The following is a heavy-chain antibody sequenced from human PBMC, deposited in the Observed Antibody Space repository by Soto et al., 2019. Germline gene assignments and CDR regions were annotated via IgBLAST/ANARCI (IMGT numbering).Heavy chain of an antibody. CDR1: GGTFSSYA. CDR3: ARGSSTVKLGKGAYYYYYGMDV. Sequence: QVQLVQSGAEVKKPGSSVKVSCKASGGTFSSYAISWVRQAPGQGLEWMGGIIPIFGTANYAQKFQGRVTITADESTSTAYMELSSLRSEDTAVYYCARGSSTVKLGKGAYYYYYGMDVWGQGTTVTVSS. J-gene: IGHJ6*02. D-gene: IGHD7-27*01. CDR2: IIPIFGTA. V-gene: IGHV1-69*01.